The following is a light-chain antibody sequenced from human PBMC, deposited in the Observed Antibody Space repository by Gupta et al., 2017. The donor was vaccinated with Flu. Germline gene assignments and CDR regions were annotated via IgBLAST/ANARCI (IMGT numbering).Light chain of an antibody. J-gene: IGLJ1*01. CDR3: AAWDESWKGLYV. V-gene: IGLV1-44*01. CDR1: RSNIGSSY. Sequence: RSNIGSSYVFWYQQLPGSAPKLLIYSNTYRPSGVPDRFSGSKSGSSASLDISGLHSEDEADYYCAAWDESWKGLYVFGTGTKVTVL. CDR2: SNT.